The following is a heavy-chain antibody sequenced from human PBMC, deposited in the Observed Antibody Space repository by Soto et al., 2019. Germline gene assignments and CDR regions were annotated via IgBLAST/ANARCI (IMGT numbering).Heavy chain of an antibody. V-gene: IGHV1-3*01. CDR3: ATSITSAGDY. J-gene: IGHJ4*02. Sequence: QVQLVQSGAEVKKPGASVKVSCKASGYTFTSYAMHWVRQAPGQRLEWMGWINAGNGNTKYSQKFQGRVTITRNTSASTAYMELSSLISEDTAVYYCATSITSAGDYWGQGTLVTVSS. CDR2: INAGNGNT. D-gene: IGHD1-20*01. CDR1: GYTFTSYA.